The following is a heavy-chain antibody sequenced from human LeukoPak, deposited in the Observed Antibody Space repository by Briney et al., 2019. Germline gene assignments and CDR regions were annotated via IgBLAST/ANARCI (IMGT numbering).Heavy chain of an antibody. CDR2: IYYSGST. V-gene: IGHV4-39*07. CDR1: GGSISSSSYY. Sequence: PSETLSLTCTVSGGSISSSSYYWGWIRQPPGKGLEWIGTIYYSGSTYYNPSLKSRVTISVDTSKNQISLRLSSVTAADTAVYYCARGQRRLQDYWGQGTLVTVSS. CDR3: ARGQRRLQDY. J-gene: IGHJ4*02.